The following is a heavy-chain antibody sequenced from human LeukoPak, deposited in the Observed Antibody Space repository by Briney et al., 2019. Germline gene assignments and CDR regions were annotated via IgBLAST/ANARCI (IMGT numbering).Heavy chain of an antibody. CDR3: RFYYYMDV. CDR2: IFHSGIA. J-gene: IGHJ6*03. CDR1: NYPITSDYY. V-gene: IGHV4-38-2*01. Sequence: SETLSLTCAVSNYPITSDYYWVWIRQPPGQGLEWIGQIFHSGIAHYNPSLKSRVTMSVDTSRGQFSVNLNSVTAADTAVYYNRFYYYMDVWGKGTTVTVSS.